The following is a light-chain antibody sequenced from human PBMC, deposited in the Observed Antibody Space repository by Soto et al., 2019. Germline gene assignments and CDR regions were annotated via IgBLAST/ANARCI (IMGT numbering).Light chain of an antibody. CDR1: QSVSSY. CDR3: QQYGSSPLT. J-gene: IGKJ4*01. CDR2: DTS. Sequence: EIVLTQSPGTLSLSVGERVTLSCRASQSVSSYLAWYQQTPGQAPRLLIYDTSNRPTGTPDRFSGSGSGTDFTLTIRRLEPEDFTVYYCQQYGSSPLTFGGGTTVEIK. V-gene: IGKV3-20*01.